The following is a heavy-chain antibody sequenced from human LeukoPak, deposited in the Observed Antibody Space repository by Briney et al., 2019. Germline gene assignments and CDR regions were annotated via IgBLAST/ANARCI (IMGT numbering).Heavy chain of an antibody. CDR1: GFTFSNYA. CDR3: AKRGGSGWFWDGLDV. J-gene: IGHJ6*04. Sequence: PGGSLRLSCAASGFTFSNYAMNWVRQAPGMGLEWLSAISDSGGIIFYADSVKGRFTISRDNSKNTLYLQINNLRAEDTAVYYCAKRGGSGWFWDGLDVWGKGTTVTVSS. D-gene: IGHD6-19*01. CDR2: ISDSGGII. V-gene: IGHV3-23*01.